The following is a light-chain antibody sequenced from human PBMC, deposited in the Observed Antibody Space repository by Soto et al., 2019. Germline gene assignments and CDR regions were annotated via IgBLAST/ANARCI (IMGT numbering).Light chain of an antibody. CDR3: SSFTSTSTFV. V-gene: IGLV2-14*01. CDR1: SSDVGGYNY. Sequence: QSVLTQPASVSGSPGRSIAISCTGTSSDVGGYNYVSWYQQHPGIAPRLLISEVSNRPPGVSNRFSGSKSGNTASLTISGLQAEDEADYYCSSFTSTSTFVFGTGTKVTVL. J-gene: IGLJ1*01. CDR2: EVS.